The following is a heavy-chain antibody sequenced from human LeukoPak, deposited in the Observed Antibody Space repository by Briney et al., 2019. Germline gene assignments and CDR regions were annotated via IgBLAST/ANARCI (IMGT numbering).Heavy chain of an antibody. Sequence: SETLSLTCAVYGGSFSGYYWSWIRQPPGKGLEWIGEINHSGSTNYNPSLKSRVTISVDTSKNQFSLKLSSVTAADTAVYYCAREEIAYYYDSSGLRPWGQGTLVTVSS. V-gene: IGHV4-34*01. CDR2: INHSGST. J-gene: IGHJ5*02. CDR1: GGSFSGYY. CDR3: AREEIAYYYDSSGLRP. D-gene: IGHD3-22*01.